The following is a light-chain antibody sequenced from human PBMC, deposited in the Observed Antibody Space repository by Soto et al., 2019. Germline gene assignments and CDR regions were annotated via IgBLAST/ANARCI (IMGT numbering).Light chain of an antibody. V-gene: IGKV3-20*01. CDR3: QQYGSSTWT. Sequence: EIVLTQSPGTLSLSPGERATLSCRASQSVSSSYLAWYQQKPGQAPRLLIYDASSRATGIPDRFSGSGSGTDFPITISRLEPEDVAVYYCQQYGSSTWTFGQGTKVGIK. CDR1: QSVSSSY. J-gene: IGKJ1*01. CDR2: DAS.